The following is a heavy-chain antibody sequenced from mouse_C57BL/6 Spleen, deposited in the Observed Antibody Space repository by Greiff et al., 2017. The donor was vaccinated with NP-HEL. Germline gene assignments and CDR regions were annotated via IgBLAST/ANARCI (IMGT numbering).Heavy chain of an antibody. CDR2: IDPSDSYT. Sequence: VQLQQSGAELVMPGASVKLSCKASGYTFTSYWMHWVKQRPGQGLEWIGEIDPSDSYTNYNQKFKGKSTLTVDKSSSTAYMQLSSLTSEDSAVYYCARTIYGNYEGFAYWGQGTLVTVSA. CDR1: GYTFTSYW. CDR3: ARTIYGNYEGFAY. D-gene: IGHD2-1*01. J-gene: IGHJ3*01. V-gene: IGHV1-69*01.